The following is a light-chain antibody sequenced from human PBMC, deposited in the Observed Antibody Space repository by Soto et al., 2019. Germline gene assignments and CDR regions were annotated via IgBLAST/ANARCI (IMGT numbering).Light chain of an antibody. Sequence: EIVMTQSPATLSVSPGERATRSCRASQSVSSDLAWYQQKPGQALRLLIYGASTRATGIPARFSGSGSGTDFTLTISSLQSEDFAVYYCQQYNDWPQTFGQGTKVDIK. CDR3: QQYNDWPQT. CDR2: GAS. V-gene: IGKV3-15*01. CDR1: QSVSSD. J-gene: IGKJ1*01.